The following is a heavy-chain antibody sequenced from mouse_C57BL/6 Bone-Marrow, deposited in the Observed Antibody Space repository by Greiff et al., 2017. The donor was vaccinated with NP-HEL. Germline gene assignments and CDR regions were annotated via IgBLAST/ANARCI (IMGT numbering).Heavy chain of an antibody. J-gene: IGHJ4*01. Sequence: EVMLVESGGGLVKPGGSLKLSCAASGFTFSDYGMHWVRQAPEKGLEWVAYISSGSSTIYYADTVKGRFTISRDNAKNTLFLQMTSLRSEDTAMYYCARRRLRRHYAMDYWGQGTSVTVSS. CDR1: GFTFSDYG. CDR2: ISSGSSTI. CDR3: ARRRLRRHYAMDY. D-gene: IGHD2-2*01. V-gene: IGHV5-17*01.